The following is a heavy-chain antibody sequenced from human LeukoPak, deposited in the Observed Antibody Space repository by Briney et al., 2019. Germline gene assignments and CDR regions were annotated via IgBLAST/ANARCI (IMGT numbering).Heavy chain of an antibody. Sequence: PSETLSLTCTVSGGSISNYYWSWIRQPPGKGLEWIGYIYYSGSTNYNPSLKSRVTISVDTSKNQFSLKLSSVTAADTAVYYCARHPSEGTIDYWGQGTLVTVSS. V-gene: IGHV4-59*08. J-gene: IGHJ4*02. CDR3: ARHPSEGTIDY. CDR2: IYYSGST. CDR1: GGSISNYY.